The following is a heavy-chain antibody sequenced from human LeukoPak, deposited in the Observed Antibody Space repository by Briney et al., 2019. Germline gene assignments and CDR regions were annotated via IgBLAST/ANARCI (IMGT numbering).Heavy chain of an antibody. CDR3: ARAQGLRYYYGSGSYFSDAFDI. CDR2: IYYSGST. V-gene: IGHV4-61*08. CDR1: GGSISSGGYS. J-gene: IGHJ3*02. Sequence: TLSLTCAVSGGSISSGGYSWSWIRQPPGKGREWIGYIYYSGSTNYNPSLKRRVTISVDTSKNQFSLELSSVTAADTAVYYCARAQGLRYYYGSGSYFSDAFDIWGQGTMVTVSS. D-gene: IGHD3-10*01.